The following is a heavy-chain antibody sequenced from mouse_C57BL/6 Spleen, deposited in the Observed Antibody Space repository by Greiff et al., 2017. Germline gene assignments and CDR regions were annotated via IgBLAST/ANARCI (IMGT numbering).Heavy chain of an antibody. J-gene: IGHJ2*01. CDR2: ISDGGSYT. Sequence: EVQLVESGGGLVKPGGSLKLSCAASGFTFSSYAMSWVRQTPEKRLEWVATISDGGSYTYYPDNVKGRFTISRDNAKNNLYLQMSHLKSEDTAMYYCARGHDKGYYLDYGGQGTTLTVPP. V-gene: IGHV5-4*01. D-gene: IGHD2-3*01. CDR3: ARGHDKGYYLDY. CDR1: GFTFSSYA.